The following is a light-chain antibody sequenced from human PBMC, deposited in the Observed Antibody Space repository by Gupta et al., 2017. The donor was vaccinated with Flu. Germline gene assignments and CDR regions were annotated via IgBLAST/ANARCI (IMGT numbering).Light chain of an antibody. V-gene: IGKV3-11*01. J-gene: IGKJ1*01. CDR2: DAS. Sequence: EIVLTQSPATLSLSPGERATLSCRASQSVSSYLAWYQQKPGQAPRLLIYDASNRATGIPARFSGSGSGTDFTLTISSLEPEDFAVYYWKQPSNRRTFGQGTRVEIK. CDR1: QSVSSY. CDR3: KQPSNRRT.